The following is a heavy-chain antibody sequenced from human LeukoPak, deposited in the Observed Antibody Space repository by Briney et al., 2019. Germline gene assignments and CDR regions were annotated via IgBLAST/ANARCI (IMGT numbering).Heavy chain of an antibody. CDR3: ARGGNSGYDYLDY. CDR2: IYYSGST. V-gene: IGHV4-59*08. D-gene: IGHD5-12*01. CDR1: GGSISSYY. Sequence: PSETLSLTCTVSGGSISSYYWSWIRQSPGKGLEWIGYIYYSGSTNYNPSLKSRLTISVDTSKNQFSLKLSSVTAADTAVYYCARGGNSGYDYLDYWGQGTLVTVSS. J-gene: IGHJ4*02.